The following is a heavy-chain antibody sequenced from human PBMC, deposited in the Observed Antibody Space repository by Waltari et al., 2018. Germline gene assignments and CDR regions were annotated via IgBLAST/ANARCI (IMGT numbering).Heavy chain of an antibody. V-gene: IGHV4-59*01. CDR1: GGSIRSYY. CDR3: ASSTVAGTLYYYYGMDV. J-gene: IGHJ6*02. Sequence: QVQLQESGPGLVKPSETLSLTCPVPGGSIRSYYWSWIRQPPGKGLEWIGYIYYSGSTNYNPSLKSRVTISVDTSKNQFSLKLSSVTAADTAVYYCASSTVAGTLYYYYGMDVWGQGTTVTVSS. CDR2: IYYSGST. D-gene: IGHD6-19*01.